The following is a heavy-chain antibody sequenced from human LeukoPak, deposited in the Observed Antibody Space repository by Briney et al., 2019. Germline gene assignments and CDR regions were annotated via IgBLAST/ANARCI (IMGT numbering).Heavy chain of an antibody. CDR3: ARHVLHRLSSSWYDP. CDR2: IYYSGST. CDR1: GGSISSSSYY. D-gene: IGHD6-13*01. Sequence: SETLSLTCTVSGGSISSSSYYWGWIRQPPGKGLEWIGSIYYSGSTYYNPSLKSRVTISVDTSKNQFSLKLSSVTAADTAVYYCARHVLHRLSSSWYDPWGQGTLVTVSS. J-gene: IGHJ5*02. V-gene: IGHV4-39*01.